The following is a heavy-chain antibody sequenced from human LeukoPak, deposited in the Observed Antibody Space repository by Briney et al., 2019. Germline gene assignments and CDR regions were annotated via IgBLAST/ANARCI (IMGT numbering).Heavy chain of an antibody. Sequence: ASVKVSCKASGYTFTGYYMHWVRQAPGQGLEWRGWINPNSGGTNYAQKFQGRVTMTRDTSISTAYMELSRLRSDDTAVYYCARSLERRAWFDPWGQGTLVTVSS. CDR1: GYTFTGYY. CDR2: INPNSGGT. D-gene: IGHD1-1*01. CDR3: ARSLERRAWFDP. V-gene: IGHV1-2*02. J-gene: IGHJ5*02.